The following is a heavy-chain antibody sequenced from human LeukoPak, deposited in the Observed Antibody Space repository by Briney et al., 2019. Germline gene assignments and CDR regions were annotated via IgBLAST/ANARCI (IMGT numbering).Heavy chain of an antibody. Sequence: SETLSLTCTVSGDSISNYYWSWIRQPAGKGLEWIGRIYTSGSTNYNPSLKSRVTMSVDMSKNQFSLKLSSVTAADTAVYYCARVSLVRGAPDYYFDYWGQGTLVTVSS. D-gene: IGHD3-10*01. CDR3: ARVSLVRGAPDYYFDY. CDR2: IYTSGST. V-gene: IGHV4-4*07. CDR1: GDSISNYY. J-gene: IGHJ4*02.